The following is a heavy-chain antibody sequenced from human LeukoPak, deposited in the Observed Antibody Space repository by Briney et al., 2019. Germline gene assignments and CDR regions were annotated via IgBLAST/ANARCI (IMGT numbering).Heavy chain of an antibody. J-gene: IGHJ3*02. CDR2: ISGSGGST. D-gene: IGHD2-21*02. CDR3: ARDHLYCGGDNPCGAFDI. Sequence: GGSLRLSCAASGFTLSSYAMSWVRQAPGQGLEWVSCISGSGGSTHYADSVKGRFTISRDNAKNSLYLQMNSLRAEDTAVYYCARDHLYCGGDNPCGAFDIWGQGTMVTVSS. CDR1: GFTLSSYA. V-gene: IGHV3-23*01.